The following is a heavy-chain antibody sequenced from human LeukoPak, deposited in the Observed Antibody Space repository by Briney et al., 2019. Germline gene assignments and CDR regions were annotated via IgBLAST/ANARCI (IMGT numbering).Heavy chain of an antibody. D-gene: IGHD2-8*01. CDR1: GGFINSYY. CDR3: ARHNGSDRGYCYYLDV. V-gene: IGHV4-4*07. J-gene: IGHJ6*03. Sequence: PSETLSLTCTVSGGFINSYYWSWIRQPAGKGLEWIGRVYTSGITNYNPSLKSRITMSVDTSKNQFSLNLTSVTAADPAVYYCARHNGSDRGYCYYLDVWGTVATVTVSS. CDR2: VYTSGIT.